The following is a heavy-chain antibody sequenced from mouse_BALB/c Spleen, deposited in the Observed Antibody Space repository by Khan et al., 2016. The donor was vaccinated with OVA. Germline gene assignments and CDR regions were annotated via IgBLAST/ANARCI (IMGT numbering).Heavy chain of an antibody. J-gene: IGHJ2*01. CDR2: ISYSGNT. V-gene: IGHV3-2*02. CDR1: GYSITSDYA. D-gene: IGHD2-10*02. Sequence: EVQLQESGPGLVKPSQSLSLTCTVSGYSITSDYAWNWIRQFLGNKLEWMGYISYSGNTNYNPSLKSRISVTRDTSKNQFFLQLNSVTTEDTATYYGARVYGGDFDYWGQGTTLTVSS. CDR3: ARVYGGDFDY.